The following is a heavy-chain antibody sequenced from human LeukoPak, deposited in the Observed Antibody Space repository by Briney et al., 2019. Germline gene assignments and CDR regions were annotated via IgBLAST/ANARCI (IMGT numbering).Heavy chain of an antibody. CDR3: ARADSSSWSSLGY. CDR1: GFILSNCA. Sequence: PGGSLRLSCAASGFILSNCAMTWVRQAPGKRLEWVSGIDTKGTRTYYADSVKGRFTISRDNSKNTLYLQMNSLRAEDTAVYYCARADSSSWSSLGYWGQGTLVTVSS. CDR2: IDTKGTRT. J-gene: IGHJ4*02. V-gene: IGHV3-23*05. D-gene: IGHD6-13*01.